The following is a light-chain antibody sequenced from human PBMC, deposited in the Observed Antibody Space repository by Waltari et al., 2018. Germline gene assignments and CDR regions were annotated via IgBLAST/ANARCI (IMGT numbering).Light chain of an antibody. J-gene: IGLJ3*02. Sequence: DIGVYNCFSWYQHHPGKAPKLLIYGVNNRPSGVSTRFSVSKSGNTASLTISGLQAEDEADYYCSSYAGSVVFGGGTKLTVL. CDR1: DIGVYNC. CDR3: SSYAGSVV. CDR2: GVN. V-gene: IGLV2-23*02.